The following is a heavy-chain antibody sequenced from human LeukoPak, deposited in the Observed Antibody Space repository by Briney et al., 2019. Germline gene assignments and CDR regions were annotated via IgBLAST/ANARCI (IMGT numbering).Heavy chain of an antibody. CDR3: ARHSKVLATVNP. J-gene: IGHJ5*02. Sequence: KPSETLSLTCAVYGGSFSSYYWGWIRQPPGKGLEWIGSISYSGTTYYNPSLESRVTIPVDTSKNQFSLRLNSVTAADTAVYYCARHSKVLATVNPWGQGTLVTVSS. CDR2: ISYSGTT. CDR1: GGSFSSYY. D-gene: IGHD4-17*01. V-gene: IGHV4-39*01.